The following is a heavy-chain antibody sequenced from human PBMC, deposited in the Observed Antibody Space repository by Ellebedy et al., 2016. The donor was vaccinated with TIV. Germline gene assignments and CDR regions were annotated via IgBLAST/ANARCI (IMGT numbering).Heavy chain of an antibody. CDR2: ISSSSSYI. CDR1: GFTFSSYS. Sequence: PGGSLRLSCAASGFTFSSYSMNWVRQAPGKGLEWVSSISSSSSYIYYADSVKGRFTISRDNAKNSLYLQMNSLRAEDTAVYYCASLVVPAAIGDQDNWFDPWGQGTLVTVSS. CDR3: ASLVVPAAIGDQDNWFDP. D-gene: IGHD2-2*01. J-gene: IGHJ5*02. V-gene: IGHV3-21*01.